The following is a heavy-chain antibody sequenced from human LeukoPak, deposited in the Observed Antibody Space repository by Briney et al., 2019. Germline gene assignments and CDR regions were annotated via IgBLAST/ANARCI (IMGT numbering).Heavy chain of an antibody. J-gene: IGHJ4*02. CDR3: AREVAARRGGHWNY. CDR1: GFTFSSYW. D-gene: IGHD6-6*01. V-gene: IGHV3-7*01. Sequence: GGSLRLSCAASGFTFSSYWMSWVRQAPGRGLEWVANIKQDGSEKYYVDSVKGRFTISRDNAKNSLYLQMNSLRAEDTAVYYCAREVAARRGGHWNYWGQGTLVTVSS. CDR2: IKQDGSEK.